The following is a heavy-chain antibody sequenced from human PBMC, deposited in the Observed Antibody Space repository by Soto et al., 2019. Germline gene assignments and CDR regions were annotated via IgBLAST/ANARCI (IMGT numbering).Heavy chain of an antibody. CDR3: ATRGRARPTRAFDI. D-gene: IGHD1-1*01. CDR2: IYYSGST. CDR1: GGSISSGGYY. J-gene: IGHJ3*02. V-gene: IGHV4-31*03. Sequence: SETLSLTCTVSGGSISSGGYYWSWIRQHPGKGLEWIGYIYYSGSTYYNPSLKSRVTISVDTSKNQFSLKLSSVTAADTAVYYCATRGRARPTRAFDIWGQGTMVTVSS.